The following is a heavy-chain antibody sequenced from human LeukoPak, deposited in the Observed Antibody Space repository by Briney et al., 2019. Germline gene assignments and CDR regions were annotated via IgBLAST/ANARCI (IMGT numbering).Heavy chain of an antibody. CDR1: GXSISSGGYY. CDR2: IYYSVST. Sequence: SQTLSLTCTVSGXSISSGGYYWSWIRQHPGKGLEWIGYIYYSVSTYYNPSLKSRVTISVDTSKSQFSLKLSSVTAADTAVYYCASFVVVVAATPKKSASWFDPWGQGTLVTVSS. V-gene: IGHV4-31*03. CDR3: ASFVVVVAATPKKSASWFDP. D-gene: IGHD2-15*01. J-gene: IGHJ5*02.